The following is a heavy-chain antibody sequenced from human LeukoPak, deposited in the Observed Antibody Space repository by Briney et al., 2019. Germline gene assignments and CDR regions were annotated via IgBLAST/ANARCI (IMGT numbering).Heavy chain of an antibody. Sequence: PGGSLRLSCAASGFTFSSYSMNWVRQAPGKGLEWVSSISSSSSYIYYADSVKGRFTISRDNAKNSLYLQMNSLRAEDTAVYYCARGVRYYYDSSGYYYPDYWGQGTLVTVSS. J-gene: IGHJ4*02. CDR3: ARGVRYYYDSSGYYYPDY. D-gene: IGHD3-22*01. CDR2: ISSSSSYI. CDR1: GFTFSSYS. V-gene: IGHV3-21*01.